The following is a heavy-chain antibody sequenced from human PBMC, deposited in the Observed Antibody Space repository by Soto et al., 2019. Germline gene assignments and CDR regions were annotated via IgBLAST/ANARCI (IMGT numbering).Heavy chain of an antibody. J-gene: IGHJ4*02. V-gene: IGHV3-23*01. CDR3: AKSSRITLVRGVTDY. CDR2: ISGGAGDT. D-gene: IGHD3-10*01. Sequence: GGSLRLSCAASGFAFSNYAMNWVRQAPGKGLEWVSAISGGAGDTYYADSVKGRFTISRDNSKNTLYLQMKSLRAEDTAVYYCAKSSRITLVRGVTDYWGQGTLVTVSS. CDR1: GFAFSNYA.